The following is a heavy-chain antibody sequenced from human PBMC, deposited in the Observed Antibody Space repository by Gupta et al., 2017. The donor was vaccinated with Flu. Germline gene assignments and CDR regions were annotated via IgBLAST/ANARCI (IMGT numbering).Heavy chain of an antibody. V-gene: IGHV3-9*01. D-gene: IGHD3-22*01. CDR1: GFTFDDYG. CDR3: AKALHYDGRYYAMDV. CDR2: ISWNSGSI. J-gene: IGHJ6*02. Sequence: EVQLVESGGGLVQPGRSLRLSCAASGFTFDDYGMQWVRQAPGKGLEWVSGISWNSGSIGYADSVKGRFTISRDNAKNSLYLQMNSLRAEATAFYYGAKALHYDGRYYAMDVWGQGTTGTVSS.